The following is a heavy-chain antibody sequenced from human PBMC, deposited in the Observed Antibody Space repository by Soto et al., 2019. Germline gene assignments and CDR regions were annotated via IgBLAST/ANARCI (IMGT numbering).Heavy chain of an antibody. CDR3: ARNLSIASRQFDS. Sequence: SETLSLTCTVSGDSISSHYWSWVRQPPGKGLEWIAYVYYTGDTNYNPSLKSRVTISMDTSRNQFSLELSSVTAADTAVYSCARNLSIASRQFDSWGQGTLVTVSS. J-gene: IGHJ4*02. CDR2: VYYTGDT. D-gene: IGHD6-6*01. CDR1: GDSISSHY. V-gene: IGHV4-59*11.